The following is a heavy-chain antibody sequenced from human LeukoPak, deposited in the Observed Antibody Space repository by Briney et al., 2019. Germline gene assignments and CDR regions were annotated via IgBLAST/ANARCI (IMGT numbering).Heavy chain of an antibody. V-gene: IGHV1-69*13. CDR3: SRKVGYYYGMDV. Sequence: SVKVSCKASGGTFSSYAISWVRQAPGQGLEWMGGIIPIFGTANYAQKFQGRVTITADESTSTAYMELSSLRSEDTAVYYCSRKVGYYYGMDVWGQGTTVTVSS. J-gene: IGHJ6*02. CDR1: GGTFSSYA. CDR2: IIPIFGTA.